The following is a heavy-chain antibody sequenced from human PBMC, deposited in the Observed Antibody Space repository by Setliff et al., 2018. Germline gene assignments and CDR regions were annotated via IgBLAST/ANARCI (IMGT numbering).Heavy chain of an antibody. Sequence: ASVKVSCKASGYSFTSYYIHWVRQAPGRGLEWMGWIGVYTGKTYYAHKFQDRVTMTTDTSTGTAYLELRSLRSDDTAVYYCSRLVRYCTTTTCQRLSGGEYWGQGTLVTVSS. CDR2: IGVYTGKT. CDR3: SRLVRYCTTTTCQRLSGGEY. CDR1: GYSFTSYY. D-gene: IGHD2-2*01. J-gene: IGHJ4*02. V-gene: IGHV1-18*04.